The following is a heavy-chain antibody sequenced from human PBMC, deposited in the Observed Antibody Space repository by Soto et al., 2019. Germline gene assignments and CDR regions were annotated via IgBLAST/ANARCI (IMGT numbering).Heavy chain of an antibody. CDR2: ISGSGGST. CDR3: AKAAVAVNSHFDY. Sequence: EVQLLESGGGLVQPGGSLRLSCAASGFTFSSYAMSWVRQAPGKGLEWVSAISGSGGSTYYADSVKGRFTISRDNSKNTLYLQINSLRAEDTAVSYCAKAAVAVNSHFDYWGQGTLVTVSS. CDR1: GFTFSSYA. V-gene: IGHV3-23*01. J-gene: IGHJ4*02. D-gene: IGHD6-19*01.